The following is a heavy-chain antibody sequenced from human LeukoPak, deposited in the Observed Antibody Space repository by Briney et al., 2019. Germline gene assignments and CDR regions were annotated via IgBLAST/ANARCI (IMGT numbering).Heavy chain of an antibody. CDR2: IYTSGST. V-gene: IGHV4-61*02. CDR3: ARGQLRFLEWLSFNWFDP. J-gene: IGHJ5*02. Sequence: SETLSLTCTVSGGSISSGSYYWSWIRQPAGKGLEWIGRIYTSGSTNYNPSLKSRVTISVDTSKNQFSLKLSSVTAADTAVYYCARGQLRFLEWLSFNWFDPWGQGTLVTVPS. CDR1: GGSISSGSYY. D-gene: IGHD3-3*01.